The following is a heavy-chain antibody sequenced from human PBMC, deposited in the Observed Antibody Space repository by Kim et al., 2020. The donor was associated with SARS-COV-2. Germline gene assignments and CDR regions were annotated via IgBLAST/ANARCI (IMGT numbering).Heavy chain of an antibody. D-gene: IGHD3-22*01. CDR1: GFTFSNAW. J-gene: IGHJ4*02. V-gene: IGHV3-15*01. CDR3: TTPSYYYDSSGYRDPXX. Sequence: GGSLRLSCAASGFTFSNAWMSWVRQAPGKGLEWVGRIKSKTDGGTTDYAAPVXGSFTXSRDDSKNTLYLXXXSLKTEDTAVYYCTTPSYYYDSSGYRDPXXWGQGTXXTVSS. CDR2: IKSKTDGGTT.